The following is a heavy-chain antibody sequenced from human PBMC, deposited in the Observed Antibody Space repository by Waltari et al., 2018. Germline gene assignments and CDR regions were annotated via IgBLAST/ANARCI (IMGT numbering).Heavy chain of an antibody. CDR3: AAALGGGISASRPFHF. V-gene: IGHV1-69-2*01. Sequence: ELQLLQSGAEVKKPGTPVKISCKVSGDTFTDNYIHWIQQAPGKGLQWMGLLDPEDGQAVYAEKFQGRVTMTADTSIHTAYMELTSLTSEDTAFYYCAAALGGGISASRPFHFWGQGTMITVSS. CDR1: GDTFTDNY. CDR2: LDPEDGQA. J-gene: IGHJ3*01. D-gene: IGHD3-10*01.